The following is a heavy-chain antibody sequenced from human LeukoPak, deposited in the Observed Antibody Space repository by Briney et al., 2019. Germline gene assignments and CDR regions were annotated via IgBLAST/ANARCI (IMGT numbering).Heavy chain of an antibody. CDR2: IKQDGSEK. J-gene: IGHJ5*02. CDR1: GFTFSGYS. Sequence: GGSLRLSCAASGFTFSGYSMNWVRQAPGKGLEWVANIKQDGSEKYYVDSVKGRFTISRDNAKNSLYLQMNSLRAEDTAVYYCATGGFGEFVTWGQGTLVTVSS. V-gene: IGHV3-7*03. D-gene: IGHD3-10*01. CDR3: ATGGFGEFVT.